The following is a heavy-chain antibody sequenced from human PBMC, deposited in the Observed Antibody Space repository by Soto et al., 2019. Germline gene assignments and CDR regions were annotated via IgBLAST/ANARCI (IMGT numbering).Heavy chain of an antibody. D-gene: IGHD2-21*02. Sequence: QVQLVQSGAEEKKPGASVKVSCKASGYTFTSYAIHWVRQAPGQRLEWMGWINAGDGNTKYSQKFQGRVTITRDTSASTVYMELSCLRSEDTAVYYCASAYCGGDCSNYYYGMDVWGQGTTVTVSS. CDR2: INAGDGNT. CDR3: ASAYCGGDCSNYYYGMDV. J-gene: IGHJ6*02. CDR1: GYTFTSYA. V-gene: IGHV1-3*05.